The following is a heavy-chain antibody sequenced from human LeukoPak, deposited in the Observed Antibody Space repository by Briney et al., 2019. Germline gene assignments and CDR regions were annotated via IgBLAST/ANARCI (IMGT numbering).Heavy chain of an antibody. CDR3: ARGKGRVPGAFDI. V-gene: IGHV4-34*01. CDR1: GGSFSGCY. Sequence: SETLSLTCAVYGGSFSGCYWSWIRQPPGKGLEWIGEINHSGSTNYNPSLKSRVTISVDTSKNQFSLKLSSVTAADTAVYYCARGKGRVPGAFDIWGQGTMVTVSS. J-gene: IGHJ3*02. CDR2: INHSGST.